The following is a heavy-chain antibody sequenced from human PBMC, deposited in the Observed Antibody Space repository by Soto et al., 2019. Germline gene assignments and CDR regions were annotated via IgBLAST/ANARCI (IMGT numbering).Heavy chain of an antibody. Sequence: SETLSLTCTVSGGSISSSSYYWGWIRQPPGKGLEWIGSIYYSGSTYYNPSLKSRVTISVDTSKNQFSLKLSSVTAADTAVYYCARHDHGDYYFDYWGQGTLVTVSS. D-gene: IGHD4-17*01. CDR3: ARHDHGDYYFDY. CDR2: IYYSGST. J-gene: IGHJ4*02. V-gene: IGHV4-39*01. CDR1: GGSISSSSYY.